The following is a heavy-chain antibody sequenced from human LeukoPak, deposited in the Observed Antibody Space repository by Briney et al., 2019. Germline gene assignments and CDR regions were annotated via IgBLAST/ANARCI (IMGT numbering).Heavy chain of an antibody. CDR3: ASYEPGDYYFDY. D-gene: IGHD3-10*01. Sequence: ASVKVSCKVSGYTLTELSMHWVRQAPGKGLEWMGGFDPEDGETIYAQKFQGRVTMTEDTSTDTAYMELSSLRSEDTAVYYCASYEPGDYYFDYWGQGTLATVSS. CDR1: GYTLTELS. J-gene: IGHJ4*02. V-gene: IGHV1-24*01. CDR2: FDPEDGET.